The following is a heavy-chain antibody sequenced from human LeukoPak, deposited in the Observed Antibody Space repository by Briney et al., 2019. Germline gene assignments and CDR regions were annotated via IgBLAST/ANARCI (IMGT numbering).Heavy chain of an antibody. Sequence: GGSLRLSCAASGFTLSSYWLHWVRHAPGTGLVWVSRISYDGSRTNYADSVKGRFTISRDNTKNMLYLQMNSLRAEDTAVYFCARGYVYYYDSSGHPGFDYWGQGTLVTVSS. J-gene: IGHJ4*02. CDR2: ISYDGSRT. CDR1: GFTLSSYW. CDR3: ARGYVYYYDSSGHPGFDY. D-gene: IGHD3-22*01. V-gene: IGHV3-74*01.